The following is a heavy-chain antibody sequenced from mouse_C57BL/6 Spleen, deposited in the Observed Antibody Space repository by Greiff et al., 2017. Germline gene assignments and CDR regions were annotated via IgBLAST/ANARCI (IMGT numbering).Heavy chain of an antibody. CDR2: IYWDDDK. V-gene: IGHV8-12*01. J-gene: IGHJ4*01. D-gene: IGHD1-1*01. Sequence: QVTLKESGPGILQSSQTLSLTCSFSGFSLSTSGMGVSWLRQPSGKGLEWLAHIYWDDDKRYNPSLKRRLTISKDTSSNQVFLKITSVDTADTATDYCARRAPYYGSSYRMDYWGQGTSVTVSS. CDR1: GFSLSTSGMG. CDR3: ARRAPYYGSSYRMDY.